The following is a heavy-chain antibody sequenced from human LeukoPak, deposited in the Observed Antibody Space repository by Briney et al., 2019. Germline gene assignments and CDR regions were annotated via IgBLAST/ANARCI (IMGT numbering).Heavy chain of an antibody. D-gene: IGHD4-17*01. CDR1: GYTFTNYV. J-gene: IGHJ3*02. CDR2: INPNSGGT. Sequence: GASVKVSCKASGYTFTNYVLSWVRQAPGQGLEWMGWINPNSGGTNYAQKFQGRVTMTRDTSISTAYMELSRLRSDDTAVYYCARLRPSHDYGDYRERDAFDIWGQGTMVTVSS. V-gene: IGHV1-2*02. CDR3: ARLRPSHDYGDYRERDAFDI.